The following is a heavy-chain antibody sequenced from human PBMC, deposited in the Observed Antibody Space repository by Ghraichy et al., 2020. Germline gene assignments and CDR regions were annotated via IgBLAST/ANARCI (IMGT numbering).Heavy chain of an antibody. V-gene: IGHV3-23*01. CDR2: ISGSGDNT. CDR3: AKRHETGRAFDI. J-gene: IGHJ3*02. CDR1: GFTFSSYG. Sequence: GGSLRLSCAASGFTFSSYGIYWVRQAPGKGLEWVSAISGSGDNTYYAASVKGRFTISRDNSKNTLYLQMNSLRAEDTAVYYCAKRHETGRAFDIWGQGTMVTVSS.